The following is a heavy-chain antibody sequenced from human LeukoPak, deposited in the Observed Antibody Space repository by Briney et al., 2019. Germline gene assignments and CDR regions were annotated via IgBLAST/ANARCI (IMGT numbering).Heavy chain of an antibody. D-gene: IGHD6-13*01. CDR3: ARQWGAAAGTFFFDY. CDR2: IYYTGST. V-gene: IGHV4-39*01. J-gene: IGHJ4*02. CDR1: GGSISSISYY. Sequence: SETLSLTCTISGGSISSISYYWGWIRQPPGKGLEWIGNIYYTGSTYYNPSLKSRVTVSVDTSKNQFSLKLSSVTAADTAVYYCARQWGAAAGTFFFDYWGQGTLVTVSS.